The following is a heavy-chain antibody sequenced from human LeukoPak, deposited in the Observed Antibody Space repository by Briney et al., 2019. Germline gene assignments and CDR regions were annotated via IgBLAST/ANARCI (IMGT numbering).Heavy chain of an antibody. D-gene: IGHD6-19*01. J-gene: IGHJ4*02. V-gene: IGHV3-7*01. CDR2: IKPDGSEK. CDR1: GLIFSKYW. Sequence: PGGSLRLSCAASGLIFSKYWMTWVRKAPGKGLEWVASIKPDGSEKYYLDSVKGRFTISRDNARDSLYLQMNSLRDDDTSVYFCARDASALYWGRGTLVTVSS. CDR3: ARDASALY.